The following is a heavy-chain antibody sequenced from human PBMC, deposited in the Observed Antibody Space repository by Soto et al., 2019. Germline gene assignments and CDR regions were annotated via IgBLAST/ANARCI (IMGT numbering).Heavy chain of an antibody. J-gene: IGHJ3*02. V-gene: IGHV1-18*01. CDR2: ISAYNGNT. Sequence: QVQLVQSGAEVKKPAASVKVSCKASGYTFTSYGISWVRQAPGQGLEWMGWISAYNGNTNDAQKLQGRVTMTTDTSKGTAYMELRSLRSDDTAVYYCAGVPIVVVPAVLLGAFDIWGQGTMVTVSS. D-gene: IGHD2-2*01. CDR1: GYTFTSYG. CDR3: AGVPIVVVPAVLLGAFDI.